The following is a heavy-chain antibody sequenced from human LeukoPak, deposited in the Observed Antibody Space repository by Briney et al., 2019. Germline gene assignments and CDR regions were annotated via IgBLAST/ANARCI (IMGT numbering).Heavy chain of an antibody. CDR2: INTGSGNT. V-gene: IGHV1-3*04. CDR3: ARGYSGCFHY. CDR1: GYTFTGYA. J-gene: IGHJ4*02. D-gene: IGHD1-26*01. Sequence: ASVKVSCKASGYTFTGYALHWVRQASGQGLEWMGWINTGSGNTKYSQRFQDRVTITKDTSASTVYMEMNDLGSEDTAVYYCARGYSGCFHYWGQGALVTVSS.